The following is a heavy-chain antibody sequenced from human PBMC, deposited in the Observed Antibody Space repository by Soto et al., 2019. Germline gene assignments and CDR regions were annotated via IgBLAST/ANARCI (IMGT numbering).Heavy chain of an antibody. CDR3: ARGDGIVVVTAMGY. CDR2: ISYDGSNK. Sequence: QVQLVESGGGVVQPGRSLRLSCAASGFTFSSYAMHWVRQAPGKGLEWVAVISYDGSNKYYADSVKGRFTISRDNSKKTLYLQMNSLRAEDTAVYYCARGDGIVVVTAMGYWGQGTLVTVSS. D-gene: IGHD2-21*02. CDR1: GFTFSSYA. V-gene: IGHV3-30-3*01. J-gene: IGHJ4*02.